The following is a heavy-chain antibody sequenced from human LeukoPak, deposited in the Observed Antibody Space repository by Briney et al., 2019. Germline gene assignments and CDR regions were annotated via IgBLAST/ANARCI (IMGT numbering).Heavy chain of an antibody. J-gene: IGHJ5*02. Sequence: ASVKVSCKASGYTFTTYDISWVRQAPGQGLEWMGWISGNNGNTNYAQKLQGRVSVTTDTSTSTAYMELRSLRSDDTAVYYCARQANLFDPWGQGTLVTVSS. CDR3: ARQANLFDP. CDR2: ISGNNGNT. CDR1: GYTFTTYD. V-gene: IGHV1-18*01. D-gene: IGHD4/OR15-4a*01.